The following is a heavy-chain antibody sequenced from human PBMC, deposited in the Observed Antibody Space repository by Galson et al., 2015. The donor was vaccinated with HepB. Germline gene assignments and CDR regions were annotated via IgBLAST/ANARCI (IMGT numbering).Heavy chain of an antibody. V-gene: IGHV3-7*03. CDR3: AREGSAMAHY. Sequence: SLRLSCAGSGFIFSNYWMTWVRQAPGKGLEWVANIKQDGSEIYYVDSVKGRFTISRDNARNSLYLQMNSLRAEDTAVYYCAREGSAMAHYWGQGTLVTVSS. D-gene: IGHD5-18*01. J-gene: IGHJ4*02. CDR1: GFIFSNYW. CDR2: IKQDGSEI.